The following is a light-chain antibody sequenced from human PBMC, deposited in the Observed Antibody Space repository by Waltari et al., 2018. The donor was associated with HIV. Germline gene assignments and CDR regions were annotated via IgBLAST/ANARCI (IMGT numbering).Light chain of an antibody. CDR1: GRDVGNYDL. Sequence: SALTQPASVSASPGQSITISCSGTGRDVGNYDLVSWYQQPPGKVPKLIIYEVGRRTSGVSYRFSGSKSGNTASLTSSGLQADDEADYYCSSYLDSATVLVGGGTKLTVL. CDR2: EVG. J-gene: IGLJ2*01. CDR3: SSYLDSATVL. V-gene: IGLV2-23*02.